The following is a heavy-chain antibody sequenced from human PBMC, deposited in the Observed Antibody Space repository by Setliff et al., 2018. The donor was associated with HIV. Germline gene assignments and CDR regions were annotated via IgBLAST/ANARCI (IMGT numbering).Heavy chain of an antibody. CDR2: IYYSGNT. Sequence: PSETLSLTCTVSGGSISNYYWSWIRQSPGKGLEWIGWIYYSGNTRYNPSLKSRVTISLDTSKNRFSLQLTSVTAADTAVYYCARHRDGGTYPLDYWGQGTLVTVSS. J-gene: IGHJ4*02. CDR1: GGSISNYY. CDR3: ARHRDGGTYPLDY. D-gene: IGHD1-26*01. V-gene: IGHV4-59*08.